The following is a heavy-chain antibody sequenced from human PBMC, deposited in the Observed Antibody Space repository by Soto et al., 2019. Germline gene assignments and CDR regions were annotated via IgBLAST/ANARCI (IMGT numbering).Heavy chain of an antibody. CDR1: VGPITSVGYY. V-gene: IGHV4-31*01. CDR3: ARDPAP. CDR2: ILNSGGT. Sequence: QVQLQESGPGLVKASQTLFFPGTVSVGPITSVGYYWSWIRQPPGKGLAWMGYILNSGGTYYTPSLKSPVTISADTSKNQFSLRLSSVTAADTAVYYCARDPAPWGQGTLVTVSS. J-gene: IGHJ5*02.